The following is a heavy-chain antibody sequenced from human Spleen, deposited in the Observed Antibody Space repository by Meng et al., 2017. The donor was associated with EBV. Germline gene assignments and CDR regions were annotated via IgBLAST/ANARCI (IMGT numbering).Heavy chain of an antibody. Sequence: QRQLQESGPGLGKPSETLSPTCTVSGGSISSSSYYWGWIRQPPGKGLEWIGNIYYSGSTYYNPSLKSRVTISVDTSKNQFSLKLSSVTAADTAVYYCASLYDSGYDFDYWGQGTLVTVSS. D-gene: IGHD5-12*01. CDR2: IYYSGST. J-gene: IGHJ4*02. CDR3: ASLYDSGYDFDY. V-gene: IGHV4-39*01. CDR1: GGSISSSSYY.